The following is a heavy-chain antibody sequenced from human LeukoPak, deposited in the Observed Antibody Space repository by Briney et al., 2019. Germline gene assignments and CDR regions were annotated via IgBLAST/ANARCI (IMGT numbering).Heavy chain of an antibody. Sequence: GGSLRLSCAASGFTFSSYSMNWVRQAPGKGLEWVSSISSSSSYINYADSVKGRFTISRDNAKNSLYLQMNSLRAEDSTVYYGARDPPGLMAPRWGQGTLVTVSS. CDR2: ISSSSSYI. J-gene: IGHJ4*02. D-gene: IGHD2-8*01. CDR1: GFTFSSYS. V-gene: IGHV3-21*06. CDR3: ARDPPGLMAPR.